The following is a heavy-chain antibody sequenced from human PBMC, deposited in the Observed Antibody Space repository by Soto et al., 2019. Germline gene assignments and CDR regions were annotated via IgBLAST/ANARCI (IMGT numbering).Heavy chain of an antibody. CDR3: ARHRYCSGATCYHLDNWFDP. Sequence: ESLKISCAASGFTFSSYWMHWVRRPPEKGLEWIATISYSGSTYYNPSLKSRVTMAVDTSTNQFSLKLSSVTASDTAVYYCARHRYCSGATCYHLDNWFDPWGQGTLVTVSS. CDR1: GFTFSSYW. V-gene: IGHV4-39*01. J-gene: IGHJ5*02. CDR2: ISYSGST. D-gene: IGHD2-15*01.